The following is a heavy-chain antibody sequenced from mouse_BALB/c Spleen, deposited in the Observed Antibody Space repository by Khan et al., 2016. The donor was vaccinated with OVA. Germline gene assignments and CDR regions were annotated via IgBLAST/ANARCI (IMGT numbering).Heavy chain of an antibody. D-gene: IGHD3-3*01. V-gene: IGHV2-6-4*01. CDR1: GFSLSRYS. J-gene: IGHJ1*01. CDR2: MWIGGST. Sequence: VQLQESGPGLVAPSQSLSITCTVSGFSLSRYSIHWVRQPPGKGLEWLGIMWIGGSTDYNSALKSRLSISKDNSKSQVFLKMNSLQTDDTAMYYCARNRDGGSYWHFDVWGAGTTVTVSS. CDR3: ARNRDGGSYWHFDV.